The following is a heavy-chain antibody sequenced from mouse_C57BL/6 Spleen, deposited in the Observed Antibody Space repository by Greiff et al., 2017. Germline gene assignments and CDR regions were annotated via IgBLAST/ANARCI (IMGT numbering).Heavy chain of an antibody. J-gene: IGHJ3*01. CDR2: INPNNGGT. D-gene: IGHD2-4*01. Sequence: VQLQQSGPELVKPGASVKISCKASGYTFTDYYMNWVKQSHGKSLEWIGDINPNNGGTSYNQKFKGKATLTVDKSSSTAYIELRSLTSEDSAVYYCARRLHWFAYWGQGTLVTVSA. V-gene: IGHV1-26*01. CDR1: GYTFTDYY. CDR3: ARRLHWFAY.